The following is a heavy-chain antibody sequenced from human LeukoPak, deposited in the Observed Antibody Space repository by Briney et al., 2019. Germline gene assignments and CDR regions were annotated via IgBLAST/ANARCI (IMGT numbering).Heavy chain of an antibody. D-gene: IGHD6-13*01. CDR2: INPNSGGT. V-gene: IGHV1-2*02. Sequence: ASVKVSCKASGYTLTGYYMHWVRQAPGQGLEWMGWINPNSGGTNYAQKFQGRVTMTRDTSISTAYMELSRLRSDDTAVYYCARARSSSLYYFDYWGQGTLVTVSS. CDR1: GYTLTGYY. CDR3: ARARSSSLYYFDY. J-gene: IGHJ4*02.